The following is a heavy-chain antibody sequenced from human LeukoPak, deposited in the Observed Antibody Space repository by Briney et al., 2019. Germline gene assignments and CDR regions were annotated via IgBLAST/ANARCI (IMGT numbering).Heavy chain of an antibody. J-gene: IGHJ1*01. CDR1: GFTFSSYS. D-gene: IGHD2-2*01. CDR3: AREGYCGSTGCREYFQH. CDR2: ISSSSSYI. V-gene: IGHV3-21*01. Sequence: GGSLRLSCAASGFTFSSYSMNWVRRAPGKGLEWVSSISSSSSYIYYADSVKGRFTISRDNAKNSLYLQMNSLRAEDTAVYYCAREGYCGSTGCREYFQHWGQGTLVTVSS.